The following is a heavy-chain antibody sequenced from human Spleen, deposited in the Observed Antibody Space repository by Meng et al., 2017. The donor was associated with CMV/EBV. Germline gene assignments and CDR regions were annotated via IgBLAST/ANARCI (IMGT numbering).Heavy chain of an antibody. J-gene: IGHJ3*01. CDR1: GFTFSSYA. D-gene: IGHD2/OR15-2a*01. CDR3: AKDRRPGLLGILVIVDQ. CDR2: IRNDGTNT. Sequence: GGSLRLSCAASGFTFSSYAMHWVRQAPGKGLEWLAIIRNDGTNTYYADSLKGRVTISRDNSRNTLSLEMTSRRPEDTAVYYCAKDRRPGLLGILVIVDQWGPGTLVTVSS. V-gene: IGHV3-30*02.